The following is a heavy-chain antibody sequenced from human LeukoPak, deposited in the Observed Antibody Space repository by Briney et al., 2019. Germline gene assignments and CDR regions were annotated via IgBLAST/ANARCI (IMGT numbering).Heavy chain of an antibody. CDR1: GFTFSSYV. J-gene: IGHJ4*02. Sequence: SGGSLRLSCAASGFTFSSYVMRWVRQAPGKGLEWVSSITGSGGATYYADSVKGRFTISRDNSKNTLYLQINSLRAEDTAVYYCAKGRGDPFYYFDYWGQGTLVTVSS. V-gene: IGHV3-23*01. CDR2: ITGSGGAT. CDR3: AKGRGDPFYYFDY. D-gene: IGHD4-17*01.